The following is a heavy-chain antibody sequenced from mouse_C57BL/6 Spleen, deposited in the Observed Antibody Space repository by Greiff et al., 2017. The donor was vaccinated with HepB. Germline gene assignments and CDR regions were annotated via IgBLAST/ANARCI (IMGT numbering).Heavy chain of an antibody. CDR3: ARQGSSYGFDY. D-gene: IGHD1-1*01. V-gene: IGHV1-69*01. CDR1: GYTFTSYW. CDR2: IDPSDSYT. J-gene: IGHJ2*01. Sequence: QVQLQQPGAELVMPGASVKLSCKASGYTFTSYWMHWVKQRPGQGLEWIGEIDPSDSYTNYNQKFKGESTLTVDKSSSTAYMQLSSLTSEDSAVYYCARQGSSYGFDYWCQGTTLTVSS.